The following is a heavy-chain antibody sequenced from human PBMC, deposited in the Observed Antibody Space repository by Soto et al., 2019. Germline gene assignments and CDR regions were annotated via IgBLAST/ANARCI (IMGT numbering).Heavy chain of an antibody. CDR2: INPNSGGT. CDR1: GYTFTGYY. V-gene: IGHV1-2*04. Sequence: ASVKVSCKASGYTFTGYYMHWVRQAPGQGLEWMGWINPNSGGTNYAQKFQGWVTMTRDTSISTAYMELSRLRSDDTAVYYCARNQIVGATSFDYGAQGTLVTVSS. J-gene: IGHJ4*02. CDR3: ARNQIVGATSFDY. D-gene: IGHD1-26*01.